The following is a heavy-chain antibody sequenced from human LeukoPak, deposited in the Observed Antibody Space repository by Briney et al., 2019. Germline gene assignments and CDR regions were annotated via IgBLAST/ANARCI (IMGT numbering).Heavy chain of an antibody. J-gene: IGHJ6*02. CDR3: ASRRRGWNPYYYYGMDV. V-gene: IGHV4-34*01. CDR1: GGSFSGYY. D-gene: IGHD6-19*01. CDR2: INHSGST. Sequence: NPSETLSLTCAVYGGSFSGYYWSWIRQSPGKGLEWIGEINHSGSTNYNPSLKSRVTISVDTSKNQFSLKLSSVTAADTAVYYCASRRRGWNPYYYYGMDVWGQGTTVTVSS.